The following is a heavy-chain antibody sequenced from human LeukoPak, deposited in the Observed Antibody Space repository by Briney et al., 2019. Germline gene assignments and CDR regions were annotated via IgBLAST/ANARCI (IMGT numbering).Heavy chain of an antibody. CDR1: GFTFCSYV. V-gene: IGHV3-23*01. CDR3: AAAAGNNHPFEY. Sequence: PGGSLRLSCAASGFTFCSYVMSWVRQAPGKGLEWVSEISGSGGSTSYADSVKGRFSISRDNSKNTLYVQMNSLRAEDTAVYYCAAAAGNNHPFEYWGQGTLVTVSS. D-gene: IGHD6-13*01. J-gene: IGHJ4*02. CDR2: ISGSGGST.